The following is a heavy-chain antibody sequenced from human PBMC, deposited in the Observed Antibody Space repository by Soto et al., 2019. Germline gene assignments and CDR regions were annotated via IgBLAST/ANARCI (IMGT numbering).Heavy chain of an antibody. V-gene: IGHV3-33*01. CDR1: GFTFSSYG. Sequence: QVQLVESGGGVVQPGRSLRLSCAASGFTFSSYGMHWVRQAPGKGLEWVAVIWYDGSNKYYADSVKGRFTISRDNSKHTLYLQMNSLRAEDTAVYYCARDRGDYGDYYYYGMDVWGQGTTVTVSS. CDR2: IWYDGSNK. J-gene: IGHJ6*02. CDR3: ARDRGDYGDYYYYGMDV. D-gene: IGHD4-17*01.